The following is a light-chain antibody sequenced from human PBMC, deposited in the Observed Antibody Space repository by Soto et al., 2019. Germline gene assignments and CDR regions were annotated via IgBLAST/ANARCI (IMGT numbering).Light chain of an antibody. J-gene: IGLJ2*01. CDR2: GNI. CDR1: SSDIGAGYD. V-gene: IGLV1-40*01. CDR3: QSYDSSRIAL. Sequence: QSALTQPPSVSGAPGQRVTISCAGSSSDIGAGYDVHWYQQLPGTAPKLLIYGNINRPSGVPDRFSGSKSGTSASLAINGLQAEDEADYYCQSYDSSRIALFGGGTKLTVL.